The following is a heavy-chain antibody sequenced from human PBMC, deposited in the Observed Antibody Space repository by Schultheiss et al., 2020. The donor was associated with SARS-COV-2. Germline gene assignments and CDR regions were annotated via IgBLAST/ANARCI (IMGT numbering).Heavy chain of an antibody. J-gene: IGHJ6*03. CDR2: INPNSGGT. CDR3: ARRVRGGFVSDHNYFIDV. D-gene: IGHD5-24*01. CDR1: GYTFTGYY. Sequence: ASVKVSCKASGYTFTGYYMHWVRQAPGQGLEWMGWINPNSGGTNYAQKFQGRVTMTRDTSISTAYMELSSLVSDDTAVYYCARRVRGGFVSDHNYFIDVWGKGTTVTVSS. V-gene: IGHV1-2*02.